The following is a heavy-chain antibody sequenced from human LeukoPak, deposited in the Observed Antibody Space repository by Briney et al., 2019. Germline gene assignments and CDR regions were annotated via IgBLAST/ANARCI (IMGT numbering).Heavy chain of an antibody. D-gene: IGHD5-18*01. CDR3: ARDYRTDTAMVLINWFDP. Sequence: ASVKVSCKASGYTFTSYGISWVRQAPGQGLEWMGWISAYNGNTNYAQKLQGRVTMTTDTSTSTAYMELRSLRSDDTAVYYCARDYRTDTAMVLINWFDPWGQGTLVTVSS. V-gene: IGHV1-18*01. CDR2: ISAYNGNT. J-gene: IGHJ5*02. CDR1: GYTFTSYG.